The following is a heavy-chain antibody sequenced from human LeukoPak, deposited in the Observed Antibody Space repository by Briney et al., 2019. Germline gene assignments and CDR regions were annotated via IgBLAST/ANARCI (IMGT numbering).Heavy chain of an antibody. D-gene: IGHD6-13*01. J-gene: IGHJ4*02. CDR1: GGSISNYY. V-gene: IGHV4-59*08. Sequence: SETLSLTCTVSGGSISNYYWSWIRPPPGKGLEWIGSIYYSGSTKYNPSLKSRVTISVDTSKNQFSLKLSSVTAADTAVYYCARVGAAAGTSFDYWGQGTLVTVSS. CDR3: ARVGAAAGTSFDY. CDR2: IYYSGST.